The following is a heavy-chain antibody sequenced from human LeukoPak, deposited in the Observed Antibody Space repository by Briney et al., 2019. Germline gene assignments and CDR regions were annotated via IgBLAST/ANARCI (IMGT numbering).Heavy chain of an antibody. CDR2: IHGDGTFT. D-gene: IGHD3-10*01. Sequence: GGSLRLSCAASGFTFSTYWMHWVRQAPGKGLVWVSRIHGDGTFTTSADSVKGRFTISRDNAQNMVFLQMNSLRVEDTAVYYCARDLVLGSGSYGQGGQGTLVTVSS. V-gene: IGHV3-74*01. CDR1: GFTFSTYW. J-gene: IGHJ4*02. CDR3: ARDLVLGSGSYGQ.